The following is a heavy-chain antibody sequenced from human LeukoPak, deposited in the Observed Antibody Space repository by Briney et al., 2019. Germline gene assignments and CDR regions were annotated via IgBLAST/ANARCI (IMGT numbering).Heavy chain of an antibody. Sequence: PSETLSLTCTVSGGSISSYYWNWIRQPPGKGLEWIGYIYYSGTTNYNPSLKSRVTISLDTSKNQFSLKLSSVTAADTAVYYCARDKAHGGKRWFDPWGQGNPVTVSS. CDR3: ARDKAHGGKRWFDP. CDR2: IYYSGTT. V-gene: IGHV4-59*01. J-gene: IGHJ5*02. CDR1: GGSISSYY. D-gene: IGHD4-23*01.